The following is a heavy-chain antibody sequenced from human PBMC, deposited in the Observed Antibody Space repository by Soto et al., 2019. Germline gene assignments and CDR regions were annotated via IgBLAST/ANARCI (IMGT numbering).Heavy chain of an antibody. J-gene: IGHJ3*02. D-gene: IGHD1-1*01. Sequence: EVQLVQSGAEVKKPGESLKISCKGSGYTFSTYWIGWVRQMPGKGLEWMGLIYPGDSDTRYSPSFQGQVTISADRSITTAYLQWSSLKASDTAMYYCARGVRTDDFDMWGQGTMVIVSS. CDR3: ARGVRTDDFDM. CDR2: IYPGDSDT. V-gene: IGHV5-51*03. CDR1: GYTFSTYW.